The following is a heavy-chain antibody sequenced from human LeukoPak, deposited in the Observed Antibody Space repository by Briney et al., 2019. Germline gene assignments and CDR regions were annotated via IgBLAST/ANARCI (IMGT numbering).Heavy chain of an antibody. CDR3: ARDRVGRY. CDR2: INHSGST. D-gene: IGHD1-26*01. J-gene: IGHJ4*02. V-gene: IGHV4-34*01. Sequence: SETLSLTCAVYGGSFSGYYWSWIRQPPGKGLEWIGEINHSGSTNYNPSLKSRVTISVDTSKNQFSLKLSSVTAADTAVYYCARDRVGRYWGQGTLVTVSS. CDR1: GGSFSGYY.